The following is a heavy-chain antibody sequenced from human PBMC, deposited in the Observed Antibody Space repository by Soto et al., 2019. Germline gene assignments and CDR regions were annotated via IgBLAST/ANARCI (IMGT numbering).Heavy chain of an antibody. CDR2: IYYSGST. CDR3: ARVGGAHYDYVWGSYRPSYHHYVIAV. J-gene: IGHJ6*02. V-gene: IGHV4-59*01. D-gene: IGHD3-16*02. CDR1: GGSISSYY. Sequence: WGTLSLTCTVSGGSISSYYWSWIRQPPGKGLEWIGYIYYSGSTNYNPSLKSRVTISVDTSKNQFSLKLSSVTAADTAVYYCARVGGAHYDYVWGSYRPSYHHYVIAVWGQRTTVTVSS.